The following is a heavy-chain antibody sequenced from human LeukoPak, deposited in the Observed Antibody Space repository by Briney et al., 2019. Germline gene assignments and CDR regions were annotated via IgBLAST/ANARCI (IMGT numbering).Heavy chain of an antibody. D-gene: IGHD4-17*01. CDR1: GFTFSSYS. CDR2: ISSSSSYI. CDR3: ARAPMTTVTTPPFYYYYYGMDV. Sequence: PGGSLRLSCAASGFTFSSYSMNWVRQAPGKGLEWVSSISSSSSYIYYADSVKGRFTISRDNAKNSLYLQMNSLRAEDTAVYYCARAPMTTVTTPPFYYYYYGMDVWGQGTTVTVSS. J-gene: IGHJ6*02. V-gene: IGHV3-21*01.